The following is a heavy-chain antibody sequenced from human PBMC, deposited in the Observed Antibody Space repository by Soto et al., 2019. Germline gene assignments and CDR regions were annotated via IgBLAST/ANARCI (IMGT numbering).Heavy chain of an antibody. V-gene: IGHV3-7*01. CDR1: GFTFSTYL. Sequence: GSLRLSCAASGFTFSTYLMSWVRQAPGKGLEWVANIKYDGSETYYVDSVKGRFTISRDNAKNSLYLQMNSLRGEDTAVYYCAKYSSAWGLWGQGTLVTVSS. J-gene: IGHJ4*02. CDR3: AKYSSAWGL. D-gene: IGHD6-19*01. CDR2: IKYDGSET.